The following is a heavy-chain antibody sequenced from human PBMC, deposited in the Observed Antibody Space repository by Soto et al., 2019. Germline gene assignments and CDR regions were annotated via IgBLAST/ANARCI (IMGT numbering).Heavy chain of an antibody. Sequence: ETLSLTCSVSDGSITTYYWSWIRQSPGKGLEWIGYIYYSGITTYNPSLKSRVTISVGTSKNQFSLKLSSVTAADTAVYYCARVPYGSGENWFDSWGQGTRVTVS. D-gene: IGHD3-10*01. CDR2: IYYSGIT. J-gene: IGHJ5*01. CDR1: DGSITTYY. V-gene: IGHV4-59*01. CDR3: ARVPYGSGENWFDS.